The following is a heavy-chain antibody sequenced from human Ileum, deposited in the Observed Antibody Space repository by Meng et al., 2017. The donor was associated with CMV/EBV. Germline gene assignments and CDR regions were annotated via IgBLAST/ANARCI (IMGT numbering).Heavy chain of an antibody. J-gene: IGHJ4*02. CDR2: IDTDGSGT. CDR3: TTTFEY. CDR1: GFIFSNYW. Sequence: EVQLVESGGGVVQPGGSLRLSCEASGFIFSNYWMHWVRQTPGKGLVWVARIDTDGSGTSYADSVKGRFTISRDNAKNMVYLQMNSLRVEDTAVYYCTTTFEYWAQGTLVTVSS. D-gene: IGHD1-26*01. V-gene: IGHV3-74*01.